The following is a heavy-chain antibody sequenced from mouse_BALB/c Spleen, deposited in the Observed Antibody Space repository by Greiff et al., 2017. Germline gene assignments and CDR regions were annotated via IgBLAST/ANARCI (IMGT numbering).Heavy chain of an antibody. J-gene: IGHJ4*01. Sequence: EVQLQQSGPELVKPGASVKMSCKASGYTFTSYVMHWVKQKPGQGLVWIGYINPYNDGTKYNEKFKGKATLTSDKSSSTAYMELSSLTSEDSAVYYCARRRPSYAMDYWGQGTSVTVSS. V-gene: IGHV1-14*01. CDR1: GYTFTSYV. CDR3: ARRRPSYAMDY. CDR2: INPYNDGT.